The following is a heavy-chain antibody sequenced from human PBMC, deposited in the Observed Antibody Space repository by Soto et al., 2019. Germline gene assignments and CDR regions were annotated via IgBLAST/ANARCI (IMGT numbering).Heavy chain of an antibody. J-gene: IGHJ3*02. V-gene: IGHV4-59*01. CDR2: IFYSGTT. Sequence: PSESLSLTFTFSVVAISIYGLSCIRHSPGDGLEWIGYIFYSGTTNYSPSLKSRVTMSLGTAKNQFSLNLTSVTAADKAVYYCARGRGRHYDDFDIWGKRQIVTVSS. CDR3: ARGRGRHYDDFDI. CDR1: VVAISIYG. D-gene: IGHD1-26*01.